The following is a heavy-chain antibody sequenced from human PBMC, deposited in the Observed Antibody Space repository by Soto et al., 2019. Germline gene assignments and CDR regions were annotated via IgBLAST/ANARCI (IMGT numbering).Heavy chain of an antibody. CDR1: GGTFSSYA. Sequence: ASVKVSCKASGGTFSSYAISWVRQAPGQGLEWMGGIIPIFGTANYAQKFQGRVTITADESTSTAYMELSSLRSEDTAVYYCARGGYCSGGSCYSYYYYGMDVWGQGTTVTVSS. D-gene: IGHD2-15*01. J-gene: IGHJ6*02. V-gene: IGHV1-69*13. CDR3: ARGGYCSGGSCYSYYYYGMDV. CDR2: IIPIFGTA.